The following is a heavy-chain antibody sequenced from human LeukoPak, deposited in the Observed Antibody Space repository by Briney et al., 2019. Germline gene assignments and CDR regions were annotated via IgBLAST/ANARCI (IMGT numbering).Heavy chain of an antibody. CDR1: GGSFSGYY. D-gene: IGHD6-13*01. J-gene: IGHJ5*02. V-gene: IGHV4-59*01. CDR3: ARHNPYSSSWYLGFDP. CDR2: IYYSGST. Sequence: SETLSLTCAVYGGSFSGYYWSWIRQPPGKGLEWIGYIYYSGSTNFNPSLKSRVTISVDTSENQFSLKLSSVTAADTAVYYCARHNPYSSSWYLGFDPWGQGTLVTVST.